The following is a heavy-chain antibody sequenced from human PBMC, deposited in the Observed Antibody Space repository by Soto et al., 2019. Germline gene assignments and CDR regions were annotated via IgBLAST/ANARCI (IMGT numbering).Heavy chain of an antibody. CDR3: AKAIYCGGDCYSADY. J-gene: IGHJ4*02. CDR1: GLPLASLA. CDR2: ISGSGGST. V-gene: IGHV3-23*01. D-gene: IGHD2-21*02. Sequence: EVQLLESGGGLVQPGGSRGPPCQPLGLPLASLALAWVRQAQGRGREWVPAISGSGGSTYYADSVKGRFTISRDNSKNTLYLQMNSLRAEDTAVYYCAKAIYCGGDCYSADYWGQGTLVTVSS.